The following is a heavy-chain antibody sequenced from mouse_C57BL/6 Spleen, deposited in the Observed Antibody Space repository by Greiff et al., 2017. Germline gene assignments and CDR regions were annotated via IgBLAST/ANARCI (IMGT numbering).Heavy chain of an antibody. D-gene: IGHD1-1*01. CDR1: GFSLTSYG. CDR2: IWSGGST. V-gene: IGHV2-4*01. Sequence: QVQLQQSGPGLVQPSQSLSITCTVSGFSLTSYGVHWVRQPPGKGLEWLGVIWSGGSTDYNAAFISRLSISKDNSKSQVFFKMNRLQADDTAIYYCAKKGVYSTTVVATDAMDYWGQGTSVTVSS. J-gene: IGHJ4*01. CDR3: AKKGVYSTTVVATDAMDY.